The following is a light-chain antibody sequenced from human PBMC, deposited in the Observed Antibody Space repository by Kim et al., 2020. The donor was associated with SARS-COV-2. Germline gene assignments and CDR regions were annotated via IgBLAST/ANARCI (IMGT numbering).Light chain of an antibody. CDR1: SSNIGSNY. CDR2: RNN. CDR3: AAWDDSFWV. Sequence: PEQRVTISCSGSSSNIGSNYVYWYQQLPGTAPKLLIYRNNQRPSGVPDRFSGSKSGTSASLAISGLRSEDEADYYCAAWDDSFWVFGGGTQLTVL. J-gene: IGLJ3*02. V-gene: IGLV1-47*01.